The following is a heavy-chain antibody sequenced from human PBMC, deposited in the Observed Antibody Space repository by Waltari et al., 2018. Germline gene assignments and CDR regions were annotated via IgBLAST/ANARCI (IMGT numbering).Heavy chain of an antibody. CDR3: ARKFSTSWFVDY. J-gene: IGHJ4*02. Sequence: QVQLVEAGGGMVQPGRSLSFSCAASGFTVSDYGMHWVRQAPGKGREWVAVIWYDGSNQHYGDSVQGRFTISRDDSKNTLYLQMNSLRVEDTAVYYCARKFSTSWFVDYWGQGTLVTVSS. CDR1: GFTVSDYG. D-gene: IGHD6-13*01. CDR2: IWYDGSNQ. V-gene: IGHV3-33*01.